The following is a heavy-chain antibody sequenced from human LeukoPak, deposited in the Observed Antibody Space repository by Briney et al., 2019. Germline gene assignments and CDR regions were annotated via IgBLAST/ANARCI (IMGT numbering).Heavy chain of an antibody. D-gene: IGHD1-26*01. CDR1: GFTFSGSA. Sequence: GGSLRLSCAASGFTFSGSAMHWVRQASGKGLEWVGRIRSKANSYPTAYAASVKGRFTISRDDSKNTAYLQMNSLKTEDTAVYYCTRASGSYYTLDYWGQGTLVTVSS. V-gene: IGHV3-73*01. J-gene: IGHJ4*02. CDR2: IRSKANSYPT. CDR3: TRASGSYYTLDY.